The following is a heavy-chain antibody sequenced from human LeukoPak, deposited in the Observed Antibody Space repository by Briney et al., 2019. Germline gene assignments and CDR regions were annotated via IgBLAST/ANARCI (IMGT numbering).Heavy chain of an antibody. V-gene: IGHV1-2*04. CDR3: ARGLNNWNDFDY. Sequence: ASVKVSCKASGYTFTSYDINWVRQATGQGLEWMGWMNPNSGGTNYAQKFQGWVTMTRDTSISTAYMELSRLRSDDTAVYYCARGLNNWNDFDYWGQGTLVTVSS. D-gene: IGHD1-1*01. CDR2: MNPNSGGT. J-gene: IGHJ4*02. CDR1: GYTFTSYD.